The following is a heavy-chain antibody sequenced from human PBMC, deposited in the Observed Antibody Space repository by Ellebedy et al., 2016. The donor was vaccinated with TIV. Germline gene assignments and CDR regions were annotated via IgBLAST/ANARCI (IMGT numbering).Heavy chain of an antibody. CDR2: ISPSGSRT. CDR3: AKTRGKLDGFYGELWDS. D-gene: IGHD3-10*01. CDR1: GVTFSSFV. V-gene: IGHV3-23*01. J-gene: IGHJ4*02. Sequence: PGGSLRLSCAASGVTFSSFVMSWVRQAPGKGLEWVSTISPSGSRTHHADSVQGRFVISRDNSENTLYLQMNSLGADDTAVYYCAKTRGKLDGFYGELWDSWGQGTLVTVSS.